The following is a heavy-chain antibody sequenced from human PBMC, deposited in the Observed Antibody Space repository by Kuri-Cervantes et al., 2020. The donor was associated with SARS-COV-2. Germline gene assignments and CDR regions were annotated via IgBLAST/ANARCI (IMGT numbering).Heavy chain of an antibody. CDR3: ARVSTISGVALHGYYYMDV. D-gene: IGHD3-3*01. CDR2: IYPGDSDT. CDR1: GYSFTSYW. J-gene: IGHJ6*03. V-gene: IGHV5-51*01. Sequence: GGSLRLSCKGSGYSFTSYWIGWVRQMPGKGLEWMGIIYPGDSDTRYSPSFQGQVTISADKSISTAYLQWSSLKASDTAMYYCARVSTISGVALHGYYYMDVWGKGTTVTVSS.